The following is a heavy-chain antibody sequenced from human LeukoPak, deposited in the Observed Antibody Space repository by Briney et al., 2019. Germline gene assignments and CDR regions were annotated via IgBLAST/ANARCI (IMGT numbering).Heavy chain of an antibody. J-gene: IGHJ6*02. V-gene: IGHV4-59*08. CDR1: GGFISSYY. CDR2: IYYSGST. CDR3: ARRGAARRYDGLDV. Sequence: SETLSLTCGVSGGFISSYYWSWIRQPPGKGLEWIGYIYYSGSTTYNPSLKSRVSMSVDTSKNQFFLQLSSVTAADTAVYYCARRGAARRYDGLDVWGQGTTVTVSS. D-gene: IGHD6-6*01.